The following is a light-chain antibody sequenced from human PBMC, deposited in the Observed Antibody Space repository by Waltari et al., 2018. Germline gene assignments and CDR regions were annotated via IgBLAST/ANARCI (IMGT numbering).Light chain of an antibody. CDR2: GVN. CDR3: TSYTTSFTVV. Sequence: QSALTQPASVSGSPGQSITISCTGTSCDIGGYNYVSWFQQHPGRAPKLIIYGVNNRPSGISNRFSGSKSGNTASLTISGLQAEDESHYYCTSYTTSFTVVFGGGTKLTVL. CDR1: SCDIGGYNY. J-gene: IGLJ2*01. V-gene: IGLV2-14*03.